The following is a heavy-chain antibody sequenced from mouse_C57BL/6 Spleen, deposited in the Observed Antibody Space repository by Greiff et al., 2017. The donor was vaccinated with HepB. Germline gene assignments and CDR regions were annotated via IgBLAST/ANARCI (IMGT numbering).Heavy chain of an antibody. J-gene: IGHJ2*01. CDR3: ARPYFTTVVAPYFDY. CDR1: GYTFTDYY. D-gene: IGHD1-1*01. CDR2: INPNNGGT. Sequence: VQLQQSGPELVKPGASVKISCKASGYTFTDYYMNWVKQSHGKSLEWIGDINPNNGGTSYNQKFKGKATLTVDKSSSTAYMELRSLTSEDSAVYYCARPYFTTVVAPYFDYWGQGTTLTVSS. V-gene: IGHV1-26*01.